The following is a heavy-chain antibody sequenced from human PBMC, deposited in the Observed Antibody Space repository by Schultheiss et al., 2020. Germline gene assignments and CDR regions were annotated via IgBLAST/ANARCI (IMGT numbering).Heavy chain of an antibody. J-gene: IGHJ5*02. CDR2: INPNSGGT. V-gene: IGHV1-2*02. Sequence: ASVKVSCKASGYTFTSYDINWVRQAPGQGLEWMGWINPNSGGTNYAQKFQGRVTMTRDTSVSTAYIEVTRLTSDDTALYYCARHNIYGYILDPWGQGTQVTVSS. D-gene: IGHD5-18*01. CDR3: ARHNIYGYILDP. CDR1: GYTFTSYD.